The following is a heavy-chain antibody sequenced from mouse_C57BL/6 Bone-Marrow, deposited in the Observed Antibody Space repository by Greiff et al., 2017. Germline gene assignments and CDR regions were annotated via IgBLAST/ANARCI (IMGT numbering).Heavy chain of an antibody. Sequence: QVQLQQPGAELVKPGASVKLSCKASGYTFTSYWMHWVKQRPGHGLEWIGMIHPNSGSPNYNEKFKSKATLTVDKSTSTAYMQLSNLTSEDSAVYYCARFIYCGPWFAYWGQGTLVTVSA. CDR1: GYTFTSYW. V-gene: IGHV1-64*01. CDR3: ARFIYCGPWFAY. D-gene: IGHD2-1*01. CDR2: IHPNSGSP. J-gene: IGHJ3*01.